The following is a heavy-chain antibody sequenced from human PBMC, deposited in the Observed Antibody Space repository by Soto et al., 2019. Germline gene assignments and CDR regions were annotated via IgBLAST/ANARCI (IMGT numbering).Heavy chain of an antibody. V-gene: IGHV4-34*01. CDR2: INHSGST. CDR1: GGSFSGYY. CDR3: ARGLRITMVREQRYGMAV. Sequence: SETLSLTCAVYGGSFSGYYWSWIRQPPGKGLEWIGEINHSGSTNYNPSLKSRVTISVDTSKNQFSLKLSSVTAADTAVYYCARGLRITMVREQRYGMAVWGQGTTVTVS. J-gene: IGHJ6*02. D-gene: IGHD3-10*01.